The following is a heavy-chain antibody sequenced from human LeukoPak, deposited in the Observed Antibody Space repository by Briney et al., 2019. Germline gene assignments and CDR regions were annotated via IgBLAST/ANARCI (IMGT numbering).Heavy chain of an antibody. CDR1: GDSIRSHY. CDR2: IYNSATT. D-gene: IGHD5-24*01. Sequence: SQTLSLTCTVSGDSIRSHYCAWIRQPPGKGLEWIGHIYNSATTDYKPSFKSRVTISLDTSKKQFSLKMTSVTALDSAVYYCARGGEGYNDDAFEVWGLGTAVTVSS. CDR3: ARGGEGYNDDAFEV. J-gene: IGHJ3*01. V-gene: IGHV4-59*11.